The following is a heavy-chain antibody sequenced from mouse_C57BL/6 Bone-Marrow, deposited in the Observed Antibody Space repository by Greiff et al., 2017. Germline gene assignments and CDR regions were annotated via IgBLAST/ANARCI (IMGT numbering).Heavy chain of an antibody. CDR3: ARGYYGSSYAMDY. CDR1: GFTFSDYG. Sequence: VQLKESGGGLVKPGGSLKLSCAASGFTFSDYGMHWVRQAPEKGLEWVAYISSGSSTIYYADTVKGRFTISRDNAKNTLFLQMTSLRSEDTAMYYCARGYYGSSYAMDYWGQGTSVTVSS. D-gene: IGHD1-1*01. CDR2: ISSGSSTI. V-gene: IGHV5-17*01. J-gene: IGHJ4*01.